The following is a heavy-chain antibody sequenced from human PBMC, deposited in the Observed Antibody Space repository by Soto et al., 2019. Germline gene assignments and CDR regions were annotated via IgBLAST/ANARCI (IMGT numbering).Heavy chain of an antibody. Sequence: QVQLVESGGGLVKPGGSLRLSCAASGFTFSDYYMSWIRRAPGRGRGWVSYFSSSGSTIYYADSVKGRFTISRDNAKNSLYLQMNSLRADDTAVYYCARAGYYDILTGYYNGPFDYWGQGTLVTVSS. CDR2: FSSSGSTI. J-gene: IGHJ4*02. V-gene: IGHV3-11*01. CDR3: ARAGYYDILTGYYNGPFDY. D-gene: IGHD3-9*01. CDR1: GFTFSDYY.